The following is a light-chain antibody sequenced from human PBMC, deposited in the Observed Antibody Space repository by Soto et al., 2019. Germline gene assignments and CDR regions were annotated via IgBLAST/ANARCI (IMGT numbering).Light chain of an antibody. CDR3: QQYGSSPWT. Sequence: EIVLTQSPGTLSLSPGERATLSCRASQSVSSNSLAWYQQKPGQAPRPLIYGASSRATGIPDRFSGSGAGTDFTLTISRLESEDFAVYDCQQYGSSPWTVGQGTKVEIK. J-gene: IGKJ1*01. CDR1: QSVSSNS. CDR2: GAS. V-gene: IGKV3-20*01.